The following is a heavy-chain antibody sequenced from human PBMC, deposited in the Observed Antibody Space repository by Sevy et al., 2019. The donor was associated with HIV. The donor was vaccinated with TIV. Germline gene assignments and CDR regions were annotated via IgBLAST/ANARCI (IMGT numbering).Heavy chain of an antibody. J-gene: IGHJ4*02. D-gene: IGHD2-8*01. Sequence: GESRKISCVASGFTFSKYSMSWVRQPPGKGLEWVSTLSFGCGEINYADSVKGRFTISRDNSKSSVYLQMNNLRPEDTAVYYCAREGCTKPHDYWGQGTLVTVSS. CDR1: GFTFSKYS. CDR3: AREGCTKPHDY. CDR2: LSFGCGEI. V-gene: IGHV3-23*01.